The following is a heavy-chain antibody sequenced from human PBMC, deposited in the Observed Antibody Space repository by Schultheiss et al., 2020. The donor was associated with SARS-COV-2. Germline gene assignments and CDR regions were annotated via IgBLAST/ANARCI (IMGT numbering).Heavy chain of an antibody. CDR2: IYSGGST. V-gene: IGHV3-66*01. Sequence: GGSLRLSCAASGFTVSSNYMSWVRQAPGKGLEWVSVIYSGGSTYYADSVKGRFTISRDNSKNTLNLQMTSLRAEDTAVYYCAKADRYYYDSSGPFRYWGQGTLVTVSS. CDR1: GFTVSSNY. CDR3: AKADRYYYDSSGPFRY. J-gene: IGHJ4*02. D-gene: IGHD3-22*01.